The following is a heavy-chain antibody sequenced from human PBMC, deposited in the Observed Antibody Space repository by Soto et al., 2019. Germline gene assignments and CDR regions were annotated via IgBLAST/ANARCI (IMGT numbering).Heavy chain of an antibody. CDR3: ARDKLVDFFCLGTFGL. CDR2: ISGYNGNT. J-gene: IGHJ5*02. Sequence: ASVKVSCKASGYTITRYGISWVRQAPGQRHEWMGWISGYNGNTKYAQKVQGRVTLTTDTSTSTAYMELRSLRSDDTAVYYCARDKLVDFFCLGTFGLWGQGT. CDR1: GYTITRYG. V-gene: IGHV1-18*04. D-gene: IGHD3-16*01.